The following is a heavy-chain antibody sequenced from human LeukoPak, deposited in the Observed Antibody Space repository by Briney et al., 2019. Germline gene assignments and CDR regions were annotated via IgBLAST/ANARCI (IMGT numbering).Heavy chain of an antibody. Sequence: SETLSLTCAVYGGSFSAYYWSWIRQPPGKGLEWIGEINHSGSTNYNPSLKTRVTISVDTSKNQFSLKLSSVTAADTAVYYCARRGIGYGSGSLWAFDYWGQGTLVTVSS. CDR2: INHSGST. V-gene: IGHV4-34*01. CDR1: GGSFSAYY. J-gene: IGHJ4*02. CDR3: ARRGIGYGSGSLWAFDY. D-gene: IGHD3-10*01.